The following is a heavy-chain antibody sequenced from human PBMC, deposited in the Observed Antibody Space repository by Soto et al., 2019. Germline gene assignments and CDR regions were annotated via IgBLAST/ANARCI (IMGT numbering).Heavy chain of an antibody. Sequence: ASVKVSCNASGYTFTSYYMHWVRQAPGQGLEWMGIINPSGGSTSYAQKFQGRVTMTRDTSTSTVYMELSSLRSEDTAVYYCARMLGYCSGGSCYSGDYWGQGTLVTVSS. J-gene: IGHJ4*02. CDR3: ARMLGYCSGGSCYSGDY. CDR2: INPSGGST. D-gene: IGHD2-15*01. V-gene: IGHV1-46*03. CDR1: GYTFTSYY.